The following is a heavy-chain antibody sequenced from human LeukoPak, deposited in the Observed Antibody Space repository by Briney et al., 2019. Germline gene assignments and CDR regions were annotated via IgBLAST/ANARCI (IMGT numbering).Heavy chain of an antibody. J-gene: IGHJ2*01. Sequence: SETLPLTCTASGGSINSGTDYWGWIRQPPGKGLEWIGNIYYSGSTYYNPSLKSRVTISVDTSKSQFSLKLSSVTAADTAVYYCARGYWIQLWYFDLWGRGTLVTVSS. CDR2: IYYSGST. CDR1: GGSINSGTDY. V-gene: IGHV4-39*07. CDR3: ARGYWIQLWYFDL. D-gene: IGHD5-18*01.